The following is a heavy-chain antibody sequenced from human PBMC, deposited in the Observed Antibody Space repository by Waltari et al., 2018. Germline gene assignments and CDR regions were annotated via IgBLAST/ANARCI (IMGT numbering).Heavy chain of an antibody. CDR2: IVPSPCGT. D-gene: IGHD3-10*01. CDR3: ARDRDYGRNYGKSWLFDY. V-gene: IGHV1-2*02. CDR1: GYTFKDYY. J-gene: IGHJ4*02. Sequence: QVQLVQSGAEVKMPGASVKVSCKTYGYTFKDYYMHWVRQAPGQGLESMGWIVPSPCGTNYAQKFQGRVTLTSATSTSTADMELSGLTSDDTAVYFCARDRDYGRNYGKSWLFDYWGQGTLVTVSS.